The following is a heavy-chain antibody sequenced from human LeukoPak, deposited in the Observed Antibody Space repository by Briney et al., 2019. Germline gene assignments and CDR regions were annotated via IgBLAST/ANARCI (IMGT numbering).Heavy chain of an antibody. D-gene: IGHD6-13*01. V-gene: IGHV3-53*01. Sequence: GGSLRLSCAASVFTVSSKYLTSVRQAPGKGLEWVSLIYANGNTDYADSVKGRFTIYRDISKNKMSLQMNGLRAEDTAVYYCVSYEQQLSDWYFDLWGRGTLVTVSS. CDR1: VFTVSSKY. CDR2: IYANGNT. J-gene: IGHJ2*01. CDR3: VSYEQQLSDWYFDL.